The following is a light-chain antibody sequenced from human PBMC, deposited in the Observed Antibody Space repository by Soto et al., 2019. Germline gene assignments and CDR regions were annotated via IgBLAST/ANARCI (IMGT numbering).Light chain of an antibody. CDR1: SSDVGSYNR. J-gene: IGLJ1*01. CDR3: SSYTTSSTYV. CDR2: DVS. V-gene: IGLV2-18*02. Sequence: QSALTQPPSVSGSPGQSVAISYTGTSSDVGSYNRVSWYQQPPGTAPKLMIFDVSNRPSGVPDRFSGSKSGNTASLTISGLQAEDEAYYYCSSYTTSSTYVFGTGTKVTVL.